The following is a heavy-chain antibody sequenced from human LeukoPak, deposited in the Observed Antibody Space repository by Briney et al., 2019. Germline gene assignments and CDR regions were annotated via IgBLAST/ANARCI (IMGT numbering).Heavy chain of an antibody. J-gene: IGHJ3*02. CDR2: INPNSGGT. D-gene: IGHD1-26*01. V-gene: IGHV1-2*06. CDR1: GYTFTGYY. Sequence: ASVKVSCKASGYTFTGYYMHWVRQAPGQGLEWMGRINPNSGGTNYAQKFQSRVTMTRDTSISTAYMELSRPRSDDTAVYYCARNKLVGATHTYDAFDIWGQGTMVTVSS. CDR3: ARNKLVGATHTYDAFDI.